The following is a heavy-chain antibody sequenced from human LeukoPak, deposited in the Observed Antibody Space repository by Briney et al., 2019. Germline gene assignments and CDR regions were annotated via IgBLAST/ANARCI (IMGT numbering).Heavy chain of an antibody. CDR2: INWNGGRT. V-gene: IGHV3-20*04. J-gene: IGHJ4*02. CDR3: ATWGTSTVTTGVDY. D-gene: IGHD4-17*01. CDR1: GFTLDDDG. Sequence: GGSLRLSCAASGFTLDDDGMSWVRQAPGKGLEWVSGINWNGGRTGYADSVKGRFTISRDNAKNSLYLQMKSLRAEDTALYYCATWGTSTVTTGVDYWGQGTLVTVSS.